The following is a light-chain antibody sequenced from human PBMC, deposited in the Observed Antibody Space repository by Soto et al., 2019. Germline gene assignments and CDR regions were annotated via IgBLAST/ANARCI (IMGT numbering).Light chain of an antibody. CDR1: SSDVGGYNY. CDR3: SSYAGSNNFPYV. CDR2: EVS. V-gene: IGLV2-8*01. J-gene: IGLJ1*01. Sequence: QPVLTQPPSASGSPGQSVTISCTGTSSDVGGYNYVSWYQQHPGKAPKLMIYEVSKRPSGVPDRFSGSKSGNTASLTVSGLQAEDEADYYCSSYAGSNNFPYVFGTGTKLTVL.